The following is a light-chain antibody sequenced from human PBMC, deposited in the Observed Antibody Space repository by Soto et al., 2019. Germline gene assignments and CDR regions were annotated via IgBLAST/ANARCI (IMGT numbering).Light chain of an antibody. J-gene: IGKJ2*01. Sequence: DIQMTQSPSSLSASVGDRVTITCRASQSIVTYLNWYRQKPGKAPELLIYAASTLESGVPSRFSGSGSGTDLTLTISSLHPEDFATYYCQQSYRTPPYTFGQGTKLEIK. CDR1: QSIVTY. CDR3: QQSYRTPPYT. CDR2: AAS. V-gene: IGKV1-39*01.